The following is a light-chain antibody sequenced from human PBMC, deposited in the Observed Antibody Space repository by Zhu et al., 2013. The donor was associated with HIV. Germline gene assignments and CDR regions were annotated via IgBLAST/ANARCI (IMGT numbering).Light chain of an antibody. J-gene: IGLJ3*02. CDR1: SSRIANNS. CDR3: GTWDASLSTGRGV. V-gene: IGLV1-51*01. Sequence: QSVLTQPPSVSAAPGQKVSISCSGSSSRIANNSVSWYQQRPGSAPKLLIYDNNKRPSGIPDRFSGSKSGTSATLGITGLQTGDEADYYCGTWDASLSTGRGVFGGGTKLTVL. CDR2: DNN.